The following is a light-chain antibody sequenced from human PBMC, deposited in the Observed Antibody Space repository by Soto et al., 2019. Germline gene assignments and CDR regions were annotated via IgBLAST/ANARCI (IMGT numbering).Light chain of an antibody. J-gene: IGLJ1*01. V-gene: IGLV2-14*03. CDR2: DVS. CDR3: SSYSTTSTLV. CDR1: SSDVGGENH. Sequence: QSVLTQPASVSGPPGQSITISCTGTSSDVGGENHVSWYQQHPGRAPKLMIYDVSNRPTGVSNRFSGSKSGNTASLTISGLQAEDEADYYCSSYSTTSTLVFGSGTKVTVL.